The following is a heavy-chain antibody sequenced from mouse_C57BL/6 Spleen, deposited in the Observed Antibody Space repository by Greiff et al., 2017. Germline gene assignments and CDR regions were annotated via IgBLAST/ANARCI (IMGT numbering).Heavy chain of an antibody. J-gene: IGHJ3*01. Sequence: EVHLVESGEGLVKPGGSLKLSCAASGFTFSSYAMSWVRQTPEKRLEWVAYISSGGDYIYYADTVKGRFTISRDNARNTLYLQMSSLKSEDTAMYYCTRDKDYSNYVPDAWFAYWGQGTLVTVSA. V-gene: IGHV5-9-1*02. CDR3: TRDKDYSNYVPDAWFAY. D-gene: IGHD2-5*01. CDR2: ISSGGDYI. CDR1: GFTFSSYA.